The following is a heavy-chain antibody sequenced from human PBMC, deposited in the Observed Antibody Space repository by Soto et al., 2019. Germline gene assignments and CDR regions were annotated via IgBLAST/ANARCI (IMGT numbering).Heavy chain of an antibody. D-gene: IGHD4-17*01. CDR2: IYYSGST. CDR3: ARDPRGDLRGDAFDI. CDR1: GGSISSGGYY. V-gene: IGHV4-31*03. J-gene: IGHJ3*02. Sequence: QVQLQESGPGLVKPSQTLSLTCTVSGGSISSGGYYWSWIRQHPGKGLEWIGYIYYSGSTYYNPSLKSRVTITVGTSKNQFSLKLSSVTAADTAVYYCARDPRGDLRGDAFDIWGQGTMVTVSS.